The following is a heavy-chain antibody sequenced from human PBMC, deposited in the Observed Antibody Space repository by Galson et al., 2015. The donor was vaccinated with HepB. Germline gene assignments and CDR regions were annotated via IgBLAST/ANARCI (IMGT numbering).Heavy chain of an antibody. J-gene: IGHJ4*02. D-gene: IGHD6-13*01. CDR2: ISWNSGSI. CDR1: GFTFDVYA. V-gene: IGHV3-9*01. Sequence: SLRLSCAASGFTFDVYAMHWVRQAPGKGLEWVSGISWNSGSIGYADSVKGRFTTSRDNAKNSLYPQMNSLRAEDTAVYYCAKDWGQQLALIDYWGQGTLVTVSS. CDR3: AKDWGQQLALIDY.